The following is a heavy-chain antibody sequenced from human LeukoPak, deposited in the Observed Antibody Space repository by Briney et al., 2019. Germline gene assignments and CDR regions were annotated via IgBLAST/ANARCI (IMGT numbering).Heavy chain of an antibody. CDR1: GFAFSNYW. CDR2: IRGDGRET. CDR3: AKDSITPGHYFDY. D-gene: IGHD5-24*01. V-gene: IGHV3-74*01. J-gene: IGHJ4*02. Sequence: PGGSLRLSCAASGFAFSNYWMHWVRQVPGKGLVWVSRIRGDGRETSYADTAKGRFTISRDNSKNTLYLQMNSLRAEDTAVYYCAKDSITPGHYFDYWGQGTLVTVSS.